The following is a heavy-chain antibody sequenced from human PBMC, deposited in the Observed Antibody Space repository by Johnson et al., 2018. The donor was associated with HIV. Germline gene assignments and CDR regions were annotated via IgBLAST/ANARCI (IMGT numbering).Heavy chain of an antibody. D-gene: IGHD3-16*01. V-gene: IGHV3-7*01. CDR3: ARGRDDS. Sequence: VQLVESGGGVVQPGRSLRLSCAASGFTFSSYAMHWVRQAPGKGLEWVASIKEDGSEKYYVDSVRGRFTISRDNGKNSLSLQMNTLRADDTGVYFCARGRDDSWGQGTMVTVSS. CDR1: GFTFSSYA. J-gene: IGHJ3*01. CDR2: IKEDGSEK.